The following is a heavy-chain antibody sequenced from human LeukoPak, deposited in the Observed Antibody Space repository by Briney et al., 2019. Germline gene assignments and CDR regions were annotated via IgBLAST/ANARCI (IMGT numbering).Heavy chain of an antibody. J-gene: IGHJ4*02. CDR3: AITPSHSQRPNFDC. CDR1: GLTVSSNY. V-gene: IGHV3-53*01. CDR2: IYTGGST. Sequence: GGSLRPSCAASGLTVSSNYMSWLRQARGKGLEWVSVIYTGGSTYYSDSVKGRFTISRDNSKNTLYLQMNSPRGEDTAVDYCAITPSHSQRPNFDCWGQGTLIAVSS. D-gene: IGHD6-25*01.